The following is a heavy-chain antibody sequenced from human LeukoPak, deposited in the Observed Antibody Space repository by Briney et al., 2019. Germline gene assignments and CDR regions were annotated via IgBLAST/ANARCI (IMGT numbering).Heavy chain of an antibody. Sequence: ASVKVSCKASGYTFTSYYMHWVRQAPGQGLEWMGIINPSGGSTSYTLKFQGRVTMTRDTSTSTIYLELSSLRSEDTAVYYCARAGIVAAAATSSGFDYWGQGTLVTVSS. CDR2: INPSGGST. CDR3: ARAGIVAAAATSSGFDY. V-gene: IGHV1-46*01. D-gene: IGHD6-13*01. J-gene: IGHJ4*02. CDR1: GYTFTSYY.